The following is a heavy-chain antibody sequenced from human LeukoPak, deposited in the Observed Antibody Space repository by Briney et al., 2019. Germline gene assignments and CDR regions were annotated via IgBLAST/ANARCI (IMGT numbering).Heavy chain of an antibody. CDR3: AAIPAPSYDYVWGSYRHEPYFDY. D-gene: IGHD3-16*02. J-gene: IGHJ4*02. Sequence: GGSLRLSCAASGFTFSSYTLSWVRQAPGKGLECVSAISGSGVSTYYADSVKGRFTISRDSAKNSLYLQMNSLRAEDTAVYYCAAIPAPSYDYVWGSYRHEPYFDYWGQGTLVTVSS. CDR2: ISGSGVST. V-gene: IGHV3-23*01. CDR1: GFTFSSYT.